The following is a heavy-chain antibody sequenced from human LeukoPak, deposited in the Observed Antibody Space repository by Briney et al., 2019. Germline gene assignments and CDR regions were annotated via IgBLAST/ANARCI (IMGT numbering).Heavy chain of an antibody. J-gene: IGHJ4*02. CDR1: GFTFSDYA. V-gene: IGHV3-23*01. CDR3: AKDSGFSVSYFSN. CDR2: ISGFSGNT. D-gene: IGHD1-26*01. Sequence: GGSLRPSCTASGFTFSDYAMSWVRQAPGKGLEWVSDISGFSGNTYYADSVKGRFTISRDNSKSTLYLQMNSLRAEDRATYYCAKDSGFSVSYFSNWGQGILVTVSS.